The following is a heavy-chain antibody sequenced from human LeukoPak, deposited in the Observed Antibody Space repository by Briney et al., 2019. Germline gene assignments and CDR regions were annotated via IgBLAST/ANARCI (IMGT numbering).Heavy chain of an antibody. CDR1: GFTFSSYA. J-gene: IGHJ4*02. CDR3: ARSPFVYDSSDYYRDY. CDR2: ISGSGGST. D-gene: IGHD3-22*01. Sequence: SGGSLRLSCAASGFTFSSYAMSWVRKAPGKGLEWVSAISGSGGSTYYADSVKGRFTISRDNSKNTLYLQMNSLRAEDTAVYYCARSPFVYDSSDYYRDYWGQGTLVTVSS. V-gene: IGHV3-23*01.